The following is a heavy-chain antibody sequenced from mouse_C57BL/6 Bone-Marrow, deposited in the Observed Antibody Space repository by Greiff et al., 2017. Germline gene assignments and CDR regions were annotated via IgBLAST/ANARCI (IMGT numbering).Heavy chain of an antibody. J-gene: IGHJ1*03. V-gene: IGHV1-55*01. CDR2: IYPGSGST. Sequence: QVQLQQPGAELVKPGASVTMSCKASGYTFTSYWITWVKQRPGQGLEWIGDIYPGSGSTNYNEKFKSKATLTVATSSSTAYMQLSSLTSEDSAVRWDWCFDDWGTGTTVTVSS. CDR1: GYTFTSYW. D-gene: IGHD2-3*01. CDR3: WCFDD.